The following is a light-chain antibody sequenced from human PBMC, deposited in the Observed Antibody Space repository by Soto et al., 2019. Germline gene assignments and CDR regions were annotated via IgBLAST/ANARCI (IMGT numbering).Light chain of an antibody. V-gene: IGKV3-11*01. J-gene: IGKJ4*01. Sequence: EIVLTQSPATLSLSPGGRATLSCRASQSVSSDLAWYQQRPGQAPTLLIHDASDRATGIPARFSGSGSGTDFTLTISSLEPEDSAVYYCQQRSSWPLTFGGGTKVEIK. CDR2: DAS. CDR3: QQRSSWPLT. CDR1: QSVSSD.